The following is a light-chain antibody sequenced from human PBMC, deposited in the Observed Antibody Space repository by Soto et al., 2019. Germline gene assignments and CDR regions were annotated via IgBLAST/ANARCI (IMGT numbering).Light chain of an antibody. V-gene: IGKV3-20*01. CDR2: GAS. Sequence: EIVLSQSPGTLSLSPGERATLSCRASQSVSSGYLAWYQQKPGQAPRLLIYGASNRATGIPDRFSGSGSGTDFTLTISRLEPEDFAVYYCQQYGSSSTFGQGTKVDIK. J-gene: IGKJ1*01. CDR3: QQYGSSST. CDR1: QSVSSGY.